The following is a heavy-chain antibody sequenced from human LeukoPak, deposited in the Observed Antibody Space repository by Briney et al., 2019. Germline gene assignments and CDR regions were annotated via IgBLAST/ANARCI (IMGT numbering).Heavy chain of an antibody. J-gene: IGHJ4*02. Sequence: PSETLSFTCTVSGVSISSYYWSWIRQPPGKGLEWIGYIYYSGSTNYNPSLKSRVTISVDTSKNQLSLKLSSVTAADTAVYYCARVPYNWNGLDYWGQGTLVTVSS. CDR2: IYYSGST. D-gene: IGHD1-20*01. V-gene: IGHV4-59*01. CDR3: ARVPYNWNGLDY. CDR1: GVSISSYY.